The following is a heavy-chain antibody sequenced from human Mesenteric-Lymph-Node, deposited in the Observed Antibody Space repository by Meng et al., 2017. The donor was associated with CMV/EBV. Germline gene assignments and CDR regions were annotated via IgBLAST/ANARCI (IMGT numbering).Heavy chain of an antibody. J-gene: IGHJ6*02. CDR1: GFTFSDYS. V-gene: IGHV3-21*01. D-gene: IGHD2-2*03. Sequence: GGSLRLSCAASGFTFSDYSMNWVRQAPGKGLEWVASITNSGSRIHYADSVKGRFTISRDNAKNSLYLQMNSLRAEDTAVYYCARDPLGYCSSTSCRGHYYYGMDVWGQGTTVTVSS. CDR3: ARDPLGYCSSTSCRGHYYYGMDV. CDR2: ITNSGSRI.